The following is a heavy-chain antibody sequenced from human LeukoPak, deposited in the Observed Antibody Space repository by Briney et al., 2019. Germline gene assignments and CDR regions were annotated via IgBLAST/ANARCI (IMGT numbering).Heavy chain of an antibody. Sequence: KTGGSLRLSCAASGFTFSSYEMNWVRQAPGKGLEWVSYISSSSSYIYYADSVKGRFTISRDNAKNSLYLQMNSLRAEDTAVYYCARGGTYDSSGYYYWGQGTLVTVSS. J-gene: IGHJ4*02. CDR3: ARGGTYDSSGYYY. D-gene: IGHD3-22*01. CDR1: GFTFSSYE. CDR2: ISSSSSYI. V-gene: IGHV3-21*05.